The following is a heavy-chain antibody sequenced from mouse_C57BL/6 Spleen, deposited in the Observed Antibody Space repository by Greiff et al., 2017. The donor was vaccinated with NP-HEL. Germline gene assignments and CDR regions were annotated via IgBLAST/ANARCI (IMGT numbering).Heavy chain of an antibody. CDR3: ARYSNWDGYFDV. V-gene: IGHV1-80*01. Sequence: QVQLKQSGAELVKPGASVKISCKASGYAFSSYWMNWVKQRPGKGLEWIGQIYPGDGDTNYNGKFKGKATLTADKSSSTAYMQLSSLTSEDSAVYFCARYSNWDGYFDVWGTGTTVTVSS. D-gene: IGHD4-1*01. CDR2: IYPGDGDT. CDR1: GYAFSSYW. J-gene: IGHJ1*03.